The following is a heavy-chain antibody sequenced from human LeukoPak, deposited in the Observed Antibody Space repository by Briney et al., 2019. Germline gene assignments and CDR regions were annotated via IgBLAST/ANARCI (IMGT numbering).Heavy chain of an antibody. CDR1: GFTFSNYA. Sequence: PGGSLRLSCAASGFTFSNYAMNWVRQAPGKGLEWVSAIGGSGVDTFYADSVKGRFTISRDDSKNTLYLQMNGLRAGDTAVYYCAKGGWQLLGGQGTLVTVSS. CDR2: IGGSGVDT. J-gene: IGHJ4*02. D-gene: IGHD3-10*01. CDR3: AKGGWQLL. V-gene: IGHV3-23*01.